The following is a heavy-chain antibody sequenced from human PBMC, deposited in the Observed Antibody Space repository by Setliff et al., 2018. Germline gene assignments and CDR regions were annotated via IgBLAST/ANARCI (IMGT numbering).Heavy chain of an antibody. V-gene: IGHV4-39*07. CDR1: DGSISSSSYY. Sequence: PSETLSLTCTVSDGSISSSSYYWGWIRQPPGKGLEWIGSIYYSGSTNYNPSLKSRVTISVDTSKNQFSLKMTSMTAADTAVYYCARASWYYDFWSGSEGSGWFDPWGQGTLVTVSS. CDR3: ARASWYYDFWSGSEGSGWFDP. J-gene: IGHJ5*02. D-gene: IGHD3-3*01. CDR2: IYYSGST.